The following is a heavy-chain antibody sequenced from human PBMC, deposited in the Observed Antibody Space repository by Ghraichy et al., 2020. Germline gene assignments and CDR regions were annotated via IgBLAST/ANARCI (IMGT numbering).Heavy chain of an antibody. D-gene: IGHD1-26*01. CDR1: GFTFSSYW. J-gene: IGHJ4*02. CDR2: IKQDGSEK. CDR3: ARGAGDLLTRLHSFDY. Sequence: GESLNNSCAASGFTFSSYWMSWVRQAPGKGLEWVANIKQDGSEKYYVDSVKGRFTISRDNAKNSLYLQMNSLRAEDTAVYYCARGAGDLLTRLHSFDYWGQGTLVTVSS. V-gene: IGHV3-7*01.